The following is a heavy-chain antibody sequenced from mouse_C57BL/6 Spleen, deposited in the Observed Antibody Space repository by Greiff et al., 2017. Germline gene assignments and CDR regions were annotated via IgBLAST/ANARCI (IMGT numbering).Heavy chain of an antibody. D-gene: IGHD2-3*01. V-gene: IGHV1-9*01. Sequence: QVQLKQSGAELMKPGASVKLSCKATGYTLTGYWIEWVKQRPGHGLEWIGEILPGSGSTNYNEKFKGKATFTADTSSNTAYMQLSSLTTEDSAIYYCARSSLIYDGYPNYFDYWGQGTTLTVSS. CDR1: GYTLTGYW. CDR3: ARSSLIYDGYPNYFDY. CDR2: ILPGSGST. J-gene: IGHJ2*01.